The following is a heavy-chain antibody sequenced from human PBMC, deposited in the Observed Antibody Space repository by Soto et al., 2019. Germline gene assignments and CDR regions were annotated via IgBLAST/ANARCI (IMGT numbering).Heavy chain of an antibody. D-gene: IGHD6-13*01. CDR1: GCTFSSYS. J-gene: IGHJ6*02. CDR3: ARDQGAAGILYYFYGMDV. CDR2: ISSSSITI. V-gene: IGHV3-48*02. Sequence: GGFLRLSCAASGCTFSSYSMNWVRQAPGKGLEWVSYISSSSITIYYADSVKGRFTISRDNAKNSLYLQMNSLRDEDTAVYYCARDQGAAGILYYFYGMDVWGQGTTVTVSS.